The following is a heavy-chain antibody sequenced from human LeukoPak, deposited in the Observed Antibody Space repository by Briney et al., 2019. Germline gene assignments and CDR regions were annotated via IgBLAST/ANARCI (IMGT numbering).Heavy chain of an antibody. CDR3: VKDLKAGGILTD. D-gene: IGHD3-9*01. CDR2: ISWNNGDM. J-gene: IGHJ4*02. V-gene: IGHV3-9*01. CDR1: GFKFDEYG. Sequence: SLRLSCAASGFKFDEYGMHWVRQAPGKGLEWVSGISWNNGDMGYADSVKGRFTISRDNAKNFLFLQMNSLRPEDTALYYCVKDLKAGGILTDWGQGTLVTVSS.